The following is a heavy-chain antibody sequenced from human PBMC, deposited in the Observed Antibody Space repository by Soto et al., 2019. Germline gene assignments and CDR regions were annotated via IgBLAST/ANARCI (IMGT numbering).Heavy chain of an antibody. Sequence: GGSLRLSCAASGFTFSSYGMHWVRQAPGKGLEWVAVIWYDGSNKYYADSVKGRFTISRDNSKNTLYLQMNSLRAEDTAVYYCARDWTPMTTVTFDYWGQGTLVTVSS. CDR2: IWYDGSNK. V-gene: IGHV3-33*01. CDR1: GFTFSSYG. J-gene: IGHJ4*02. D-gene: IGHD4-17*01. CDR3: ARDWTPMTTVTFDY.